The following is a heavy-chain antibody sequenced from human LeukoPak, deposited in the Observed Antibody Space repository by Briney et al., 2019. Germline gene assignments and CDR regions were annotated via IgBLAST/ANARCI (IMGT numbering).Heavy chain of an antibody. J-gene: IGHJ6*02. CDR3: ATYTNWVAGDV. D-gene: IGHD3-16*01. CDR2: IDKDGSEK. Sequence: GGSLRLSRVASGFMFSDSWMSWVRQAPGKGLEWVADIDKDGSEKDYVDSVSGRFTISRDNAKNSVYLQMDSLRAEDTAVYYCATYTNWVAGDVWGQGTTVSVSS. V-gene: IGHV3-7*01. CDR1: GFMFSDSW.